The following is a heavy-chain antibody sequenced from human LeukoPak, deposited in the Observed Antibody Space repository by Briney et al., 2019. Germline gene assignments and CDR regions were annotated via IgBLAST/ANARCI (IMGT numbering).Heavy chain of an antibody. CDR3: ARLRRGYDYGDYFDY. V-gene: IGHV4-39*01. D-gene: IGHD5-12*01. J-gene: IGHJ4*02. CDR1: GGSISSSSYY. CDR2: IYYSGSA. Sequence: SETLSLTCTVSGGSISSSSYYWGWIRQPPGKGLEWIGSIYYSGSAYYSPSLKSRVTISVDTSKNQFSLKLSSVTAADTAVYYCARLRRGYDYGDYFDYWGQGTLVTVSS.